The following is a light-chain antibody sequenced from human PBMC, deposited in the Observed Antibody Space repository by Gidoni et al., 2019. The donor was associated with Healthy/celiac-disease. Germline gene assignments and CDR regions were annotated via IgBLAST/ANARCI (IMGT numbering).Light chain of an antibody. CDR1: QGIGNY. Sequence: DIQMTQSPSSLSASIGDRVTITCRASQGIGNYLAWYQQKPGKVPKLLIYGTSTLQSGVPSRFRGSGSGTDFTLTISSLQPEDVATYYCQKYNHAPKTFGQGTKVEIK. J-gene: IGKJ1*01. CDR3: QKYNHAPKT. CDR2: GTS. V-gene: IGKV1-27*01.